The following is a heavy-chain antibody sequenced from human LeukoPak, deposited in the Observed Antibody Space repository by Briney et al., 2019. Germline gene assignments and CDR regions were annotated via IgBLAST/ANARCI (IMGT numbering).Heavy chain of an antibody. CDR3: ARTRSGHSYGLTDAFDI. Sequence: GGSLRLSCAASGFTFSSYAMHWVRQAPGKGLEWVAVISYDGSNKYYADSVKGRFTISRDNSKNTLYLQMNSLRTEDTAVYYCARTRSGHSYGLTDAFDIWGQGTMVTVSS. V-gene: IGHV3-30-3*01. CDR1: GFTFSSYA. CDR2: ISYDGSNK. J-gene: IGHJ3*02. D-gene: IGHD5-18*01.